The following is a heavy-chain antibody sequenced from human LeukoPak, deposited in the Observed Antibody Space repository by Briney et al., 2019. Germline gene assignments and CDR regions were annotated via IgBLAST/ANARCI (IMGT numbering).Heavy chain of an antibody. CDR2: IIPILGIA. V-gene: IGHV1-69*04. CDR3: ARAPVSSGGCSSTSCYYDY. J-gene: IGHJ4*02. Sequence: SVKVSCKASGGTFSSYAISWVRQAPGQGLEWMGRIIPILGIANYAQKFQGRVTITADKSTSTAYMELSSLRSEDTAVYYCARAPVSSGGCSSTSCYYDYWGQGTLVTVSS. D-gene: IGHD2-2*01. CDR1: GGTFSSYA.